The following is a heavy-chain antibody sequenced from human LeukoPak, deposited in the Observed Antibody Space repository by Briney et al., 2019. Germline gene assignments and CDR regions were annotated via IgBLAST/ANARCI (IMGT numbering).Heavy chain of an antibody. CDR2: ISSSGSTI. CDR1: GFTFSDYY. J-gene: IGHJ4*02. V-gene: IGHV3-11*04. CDR3: ARDSGDIVVVVAALDY. Sequence: GGSLRLSCAASGFTFSDYYMTWIRQAPGKGLEWVSYISSSGSTIYYADSVKGRFTISRDNSKNTLYLQMNSLRAEDTAVYYCARDSGDIVVVVAALDYWGQGTLVTVSS. D-gene: IGHD2-15*01.